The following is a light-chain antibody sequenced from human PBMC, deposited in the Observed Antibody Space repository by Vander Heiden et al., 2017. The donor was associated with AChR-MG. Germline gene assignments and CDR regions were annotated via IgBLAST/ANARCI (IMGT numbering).Light chain of an antibody. J-gene: IGKJ1*01. CDR3: QKYNSAPWT. CDR2: GAS. V-gene: IGKV1-27*01. Sequence: DIQMTQSPSSLSASVGDRVTITCRASQGSRNYLAWYQQKPGKAPNLLIYGASTLQSGVPSRFSGSGSGTDFTLTISSLQPEDIATYYCQKYNSAPWTFGQGTKVEIK. CDR1: QGSRNY.